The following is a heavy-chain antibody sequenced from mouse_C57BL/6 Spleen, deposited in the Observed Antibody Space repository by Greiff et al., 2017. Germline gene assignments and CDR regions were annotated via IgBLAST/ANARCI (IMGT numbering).Heavy chain of an antibody. D-gene: IGHD1-1*01. V-gene: IGHV1-15*01. CDR3: TRRYYGSSYHWYFDV. CDR2: IDPETGGT. Sequence: QVHVKQSGAELVRPGASVTLSCKASGYKFTDYEMHWVKQTPVHGLEWIGAIDPETGGTAYNQKFKGKAILTADKSSSTAYMELRSLTSEDSAVYYCTRRYYGSSYHWYFDVWGTGTTVTVSS. CDR1: GYKFTDYE. J-gene: IGHJ1*03.